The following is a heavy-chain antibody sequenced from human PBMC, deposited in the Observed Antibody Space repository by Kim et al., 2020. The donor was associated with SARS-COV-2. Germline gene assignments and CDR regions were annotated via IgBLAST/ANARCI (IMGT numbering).Heavy chain of an antibody. V-gene: IGHV3-30*07. CDR3: ASAGVRGVIREYYYYGMDV. D-gene: IGHD3-10*01. Sequence: GRVTISRDNSENTLYLQMNDLRAEDTAVYYCASAGVRGVIREYYYYGMDVWGQGTTVTVSS. J-gene: IGHJ6*02.